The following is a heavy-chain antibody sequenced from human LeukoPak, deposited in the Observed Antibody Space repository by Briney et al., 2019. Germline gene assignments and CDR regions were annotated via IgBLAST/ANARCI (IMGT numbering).Heavy chain of an antibody. CDR3: ARAVVEMATIGLLDY. J-gene: IGHJ4*02. CDR2: ISYDGSNK. Sequence: GGSLRLSCAASGFTFSSYAMHWVRQAPGKGLEWVAVISYDGSNKYYADSVKGRFTISRDNSKNTLYLQMNSLRAEDTAVYYCARAVVEMATIGLLDYWGQGTLVTVSS. D-gene: IGHD5-24*01. V-gene: IGHV3-30-3*01. CDR1: GFTFSSYA.